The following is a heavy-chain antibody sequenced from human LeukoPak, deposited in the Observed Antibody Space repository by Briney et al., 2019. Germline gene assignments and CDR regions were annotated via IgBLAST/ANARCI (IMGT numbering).Heavy chain of an antibody. CDR1: GFTFSTYT. D-gene: IGHD4/OR15-4a*01. CDR3: ARDFDYGDYIDF. V-gene: IGHV3-48*04. Sequence: GGSLRLSCVASGFTFSTYTFNWVRQAPGKGLEWLSYISSGGLTIFYADSVKGRFTISRDNTKNAIYLDMTDLRAEDTAVYYCARDFDYGDYIDFWGQGTLVAVSS. J-gene: IGHJ4*02. CDR2: ISSGGLTI.